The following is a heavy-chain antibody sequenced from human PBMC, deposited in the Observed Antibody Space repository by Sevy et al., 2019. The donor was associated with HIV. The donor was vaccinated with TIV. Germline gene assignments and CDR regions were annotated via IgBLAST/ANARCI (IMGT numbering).Heavy chain of an antibody. Sequence: GGSLRLSCAASGFTFSTYWMTWVRQAPGKGLEWVANIKQDGNEKYYAESVKGRLTVSRDKTTNSLYLQLNSLRAEDTAIYYCARAPVGSGWYFPRGIDYWGQGTLVTVSS. CDR3: ARAPVGSGWYFPRGIDY. J-gene: IGHJ4*02. V-gene: IGHV3-7*01. CDR2: IKQDGNEK. CDR1: GFTFSTYW. D-gene: IGHD6-13*01.